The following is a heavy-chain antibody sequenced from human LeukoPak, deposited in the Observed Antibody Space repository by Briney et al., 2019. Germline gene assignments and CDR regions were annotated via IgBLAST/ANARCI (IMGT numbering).Heavy chain of an antibody. CDR3: ARVGSGYSYGSPLDY. CDR2: IYGGGST. V-gene: IGHV3-53*01. CDR1: GFTVSANY. Sequence: GGSLRLSCAASGFTVSANYMSWVRQAPGKGLEWVSIIYGGGSTYYADSVKGRFTISRDNSKNTLYLQMNSLRAEDTAVYYCARVGSGYSYGSPLDYWGQGTLVTVSS. D-gene: IGHD5-18*01. J-gene: IGHJ4*02.